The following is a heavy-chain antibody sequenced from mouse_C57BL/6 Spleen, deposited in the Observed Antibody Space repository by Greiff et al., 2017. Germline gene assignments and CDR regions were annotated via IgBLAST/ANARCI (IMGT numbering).Heavy chain of an antibody. D-gene: IGHD2-4*01. Sequence: EVQGVESGGGLVKPGGSLKLSCAASGFTFSDYGMHWVRQAPEKGLEWVAYISSGSSTIYYADTVKGRFTISRDNAKNTLCLQMTSLRSEDTAMYYGARRTSDYGDYAMDYWGQGTSVTVSA. J-gene: IGHJ4*01. V-gene: IGHV5-17*01. CDR2: ISSGSSTI. CDR3: ARRTSDYGDYAMDY. CDR1: GFTFSDYG.